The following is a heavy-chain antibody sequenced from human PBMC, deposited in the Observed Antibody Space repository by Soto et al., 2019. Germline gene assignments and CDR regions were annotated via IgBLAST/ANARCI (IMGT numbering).Heavy chain of an antibody. Sequence: GGSLRLSCAASGFTFSDHYMDWVRQAPGKGLEWVGRTRNKANSYTTEYAASVKGRFTISRDDSKNSLYLQMNSLKTDDTAVYYCARVHYYDSSGYYYAEYYFDYWGQGTLVTVSS. J-gene: IGHJ4*02. CDR3: ARVHYYDSSGYYYAEYYFDY. CDR2: TRNKANSYTT. V-gene: IGHV3-72*01. CDR1: GFTFSDHY. D-gene: IGHD3-22*01.